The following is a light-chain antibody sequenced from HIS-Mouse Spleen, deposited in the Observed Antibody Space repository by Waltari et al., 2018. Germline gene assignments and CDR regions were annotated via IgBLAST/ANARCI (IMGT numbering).Light chain of an antibody. CDR2: DVS. CDR1: SSDVGCYNY. J-gene: IGLJ1*01. Sequence: QSALTQPASVSGSPGQSITISCTGTSSDVGCYNYVSWYQQHPGKAPKLMIYDVSNRTSWGSKRVSGSTTCSTASLTISGRHAEDEADYYCSSYTSSSTPYVFGTGTKVTVL. CDR3: SSYTSSSTPYV. V-gene: IGLV2-14*03.